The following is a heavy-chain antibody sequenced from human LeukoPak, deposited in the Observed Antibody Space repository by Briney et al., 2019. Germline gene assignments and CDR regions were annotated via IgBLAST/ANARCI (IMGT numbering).Heavy chain of an antibody. D-gene: IGHD6-19*01. Sequence: GGSLRLSCAASAFTFSDYWMTWVRQTPGKGLERVANIKQDGSEKYYVDSVKGRFTISRDNAKNSLYLQMNSLRAEDTAVYYCAKYSITVAGTLAVDYWGQGTLVTVSS. CDR3: AKYSITVAGTLAVDY. CDR1: AFTFSDYW. V-gene: IGHV3-7*01. CDR2: IKQDGSEK. J-gene: IGHJ4*02.